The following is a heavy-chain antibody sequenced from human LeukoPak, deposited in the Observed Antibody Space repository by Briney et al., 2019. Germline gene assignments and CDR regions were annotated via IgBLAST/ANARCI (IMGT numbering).Heavy chain of an antibody. Sequence: ASVKVSCKASGYTFTSYYMHWVRQAPGQGLEWMGIINPSGGSTSYAQKFQGRVTMTRDTSTSTVYMGLSSLRSEDTAVYYCARDSYYYDSSGYYYGGYWGQGTLVTVSS. CDR1: GYTFTSYY. CDR2: INPSGGST. J-gene: IGHJ4*02. D-gene: IGHD3-22*01. CDR3: ARDSYYYDSSGYYYGGY. V-gene: IGHV1-46*01.